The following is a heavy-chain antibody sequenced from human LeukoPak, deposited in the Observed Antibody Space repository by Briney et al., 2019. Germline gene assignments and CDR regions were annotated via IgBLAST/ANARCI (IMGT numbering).Heavy chain of an antibody. V-gene: IGHV3-23*01. D-gene: IGHD2-21*02. CDR1: GFTFSAFA. CDR3: AKGKQTAFLDWFDP. Sequence: GGSLRLSCAASGFTFSAFAMSWVRQAPGKGLQWVSAISATGGTTYYADSVKGRFTLSRDNSKNVLYLQLSSLRAEDTAIYYCAKGKQTAFLDWFDPWGQGTLVTVSS. J-gene: IGHJ5*02. CDR2: ISATGGTT.